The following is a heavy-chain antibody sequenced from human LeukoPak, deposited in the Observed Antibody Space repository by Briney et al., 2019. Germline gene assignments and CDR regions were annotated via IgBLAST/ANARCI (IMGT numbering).Heavy chain of an antibody. V-gene: IGHV3-21*01. CDR3: AKGELIAAGDY. CDR1: GNTFSTYS. D-gene: IGHD6-25*01. J-gene: IGHJ4*02. Sequence: GGSLRLSCAASGNTFSTYSMNWVRQAPGKGLEWVSSISRSSRYIYYADSVKGRFTISRDDAKNSLFLQMNSLRADDTAVYYCAKGELIAAGDYWGQGTLVTVSS. CDR2: ISRSSRYI.